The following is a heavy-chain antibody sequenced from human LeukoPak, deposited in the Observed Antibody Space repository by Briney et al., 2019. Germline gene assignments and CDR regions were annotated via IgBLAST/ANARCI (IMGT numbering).Heavy chain of an antibody. J-gene: IGHJ4*02. CDR1: GYTFTGYY. Sequence: ASVKVSCKASGYTFTGYYMHWVRQAPGQGLEWMGWINPNSGGTNHAQRFQGRVTMTRDTSISTAYMELSRLRSDDTAVYYCARDRPRDADDYYGFYFFDYWGQGTLVSVSS. CDR2: INPNSGGT. V-gene: IGHV1-2*02. D-gene: IGHD3-10*01. CDR3: ARDRPRDADDYYGFYFFDY.